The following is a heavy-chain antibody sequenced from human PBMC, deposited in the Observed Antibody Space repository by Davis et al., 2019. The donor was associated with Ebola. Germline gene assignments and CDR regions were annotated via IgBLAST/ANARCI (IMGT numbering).Heavy chain of an antibody. CDR2: INHSGST. Sequence: SETLSLTCAVYGGSFSGYYWSWIRQPPGKELEWIGEINHSGSTNYNPSLKSRVTISVDTSKNQFSLKLSSVTAADTAVYYCARTKIFGVVITRGYFDYWGQGTLVTVSS. V-gene: IGHV4-34*01. CDR1: GGSFSGYY. D-gene: IGHD3-3*01. CDR3: ARTKIFGVVITRGYFDY. J-gene: IGHJ4*02.